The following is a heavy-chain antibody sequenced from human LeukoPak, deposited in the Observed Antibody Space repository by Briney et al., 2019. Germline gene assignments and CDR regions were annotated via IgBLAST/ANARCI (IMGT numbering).Heavy chain of an antibody. CDR2: IYYSGST. Sequence: SQTLSLTCTVSGASISSGAYYWTWIRQHPGKGLEWIGYIYYSGSTYYNPSLKSRVTISVDTSKNQFSLKLSSVTAADTAVYYCARARSGYYPFDYWGQGTLVTVPS. D-gene: IGHD3-3*01. CDR3: ARARSGYYPFDY. V-gene: IGHV4-31*03. J-gene: IGHJ4*02. CDR1: GASISSGAYY.